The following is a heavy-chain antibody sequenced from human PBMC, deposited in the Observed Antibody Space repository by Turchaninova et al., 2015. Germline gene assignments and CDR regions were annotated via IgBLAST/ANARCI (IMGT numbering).Heavy chain of an antibody. CDR3: ARGRGDYASGGYYMDV. V-gene: IGHV4-34*01. CDR2: FTHSGNS. CDR1: GGSFSGYY. J-gene: IGHJ6*03. Sequence: GGSFSGYYWSWIRQPPGKGLEGIGEFTHSGNSQYNTFLNGRVTISVDRTKNQFSLRLNSVTAADTAVYYCARGRGDYASGGYYMDVWGKGTPVSVSS. D-gene: IGHD4-17*01.